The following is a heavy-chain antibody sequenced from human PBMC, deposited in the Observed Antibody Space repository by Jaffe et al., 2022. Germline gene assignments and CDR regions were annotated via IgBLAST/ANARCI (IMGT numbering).Heavy chain of an antibody. CDR1: GFTFDDYA. V-gene: IGHV3-9*01. J-gene: IGHJ4*02. D-gene: IGHD1-1*01. Sequence: EVQLVESGGGLVQPGRSLRLSCAASGFTFDDYAMHWVRQAPGKGLEWVSGISWNSGSIGYADSVKGRFTISRDNAKNSLYLQMNSLRAEDTALYYCAKTNWPSGHFDYWGQGTLVTVSS. CDR2: ISWNSGSI. CDR3: AKTNWPSGHFDY.